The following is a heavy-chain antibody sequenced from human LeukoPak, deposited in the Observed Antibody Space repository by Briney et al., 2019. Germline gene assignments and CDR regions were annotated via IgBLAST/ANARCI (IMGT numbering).Heavy chain of an antibody. V-gene: IGHV3-30-3*01. CDR1: GFTFSSYA. D-gene: IGHD3-10*01. J-gene: IGHJ4*02. CDR3: AGGRSGSYPDY. Sequence: GGSLRLSCAASGFTFSSYAMHWVRQAPGKGPEWVAVISYDGRNKYYADSVKGRFTISRDNSKNTLYLQMNSLRAEDTAVYYCAGGRSGSYPDYWGQGTLVTVSS. CDR2: ISYDGRNK.